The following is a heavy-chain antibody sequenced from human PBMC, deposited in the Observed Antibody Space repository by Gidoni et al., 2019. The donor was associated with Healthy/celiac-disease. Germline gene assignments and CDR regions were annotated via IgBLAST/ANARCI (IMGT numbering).Heavy chain of an antibody. Sequence: EVQLLESGGGLVQPGGSLRLSCAASGFTFSSYAMSWVRQAPGKGLEWVSAISGSGGSTYYAYSGKGRFTISRDNSKNTLYLQMNSLRAEDTAVYYCAKYYYDSSGYYYEYYYGMDVWGQGTTVTVSS. CDR1: GFTFSSYA. D-gene: IGHD3-22*01. J-gene: IGHJ6*02. V-gene: IGHV3-23*01. CDR3: AKYYYDSSGYYYEYYYGMDV. CDR2: ISGSGGST.